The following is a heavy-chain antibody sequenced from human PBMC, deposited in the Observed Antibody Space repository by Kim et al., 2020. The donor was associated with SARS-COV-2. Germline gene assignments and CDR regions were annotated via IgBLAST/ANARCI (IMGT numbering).Heavy chain of an antibody. CDR3: ARGPLTYCGGDCYSNY. V-gene: IGHV3-21*01. Sequence: SMKGRFTISRDNAKNSLYLQMNSLRAEDTAVYYCARGPLTYCGGDCYSNYWGQGTLVTVSS. J-gene: IGHJ4*02. D-gene: IGHD2-21*02.